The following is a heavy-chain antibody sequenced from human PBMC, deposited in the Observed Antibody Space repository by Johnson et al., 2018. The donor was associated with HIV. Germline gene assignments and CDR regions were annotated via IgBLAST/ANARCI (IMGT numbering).Heavy chain of an antibody. CDR1: GFTFSSSW. V-gene: IGHV3-7*05. CDR2: IKQDGSQK. Sequence: VQLVESGGGLVQPGGSLRLSCAASGFTFSSSWMNWVRQAPGKGLEWVTNIKQDGSQKSYVDSVKGRFTISRDNAKTSLYLQMNSLRAEDTAVYYCARTARRYFVDAFDIWGQGTMVTVSS. J-gene: IGHJ3*02. CDR3: ARTARRYFVDAFDI. D-gene: IGHD3-9*01.